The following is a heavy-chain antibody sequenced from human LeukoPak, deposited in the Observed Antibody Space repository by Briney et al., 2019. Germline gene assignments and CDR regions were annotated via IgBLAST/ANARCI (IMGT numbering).Heavy chain of an antibody. CDR2: ISYDGSNK. J-gene: IGHJ5*02. CDR1: GFTFSSYG. CDR3: AKVVSRILET. V-gene: IGHV3-30*18. D-gene: IGHD2/OR15-2a*01. Sequence: GGSLRLSCAASGFTFSSYGMHWVRQAPGKGLEWVAVISYDGSNKYYADSVKGRFTISRDNSKNTLYLQMNSLRAEDTAVYYCAKVVSRILETWGQGTLVTVSS.